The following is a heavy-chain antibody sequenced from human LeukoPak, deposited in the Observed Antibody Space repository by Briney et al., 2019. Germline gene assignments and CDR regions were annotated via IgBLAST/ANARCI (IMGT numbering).Heavy chain of an antibody. CDR3: ARDRDCGDGGCYPHFDY. V-gene: IGHV3-7*01. Sequence: GGSLRLSCAASGFTFSSNWMSWVRQAPGKGLEGGANIRQDGSDKYYMESVKGRFPISRDTAKNSLSLQMNSLRVEDTAVYYCARDRDCGDGGCYPHFDYWGQGVRVTVSS. D-gene: IGHD2-15*01. CDR2: IRQDGSDK. J-gene: IGHJ4*02. CDR1: GFTFSSNW.